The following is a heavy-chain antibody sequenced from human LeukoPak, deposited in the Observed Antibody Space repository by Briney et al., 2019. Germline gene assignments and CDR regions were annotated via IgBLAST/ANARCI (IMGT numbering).Heavy chain of an antibody. CDR1: GGSVSSGSYY. D-gene: IGHD3-3*01. V-gene: IGHV4-61*01. Sequence: SETLSLTCTVSGGSVSSGSYYWSWIRQPPGKGLELIGSISDSGSTNYNPSLKSRVIISVDTSKNQFSLKLSSVTAADTAVYYCARGIGSGYHFDYWGQGTLVTVSS. CDR2: ISDSGST. CDR3: ARGIGSGYHFDY. J-gene: IGHJ4*02.